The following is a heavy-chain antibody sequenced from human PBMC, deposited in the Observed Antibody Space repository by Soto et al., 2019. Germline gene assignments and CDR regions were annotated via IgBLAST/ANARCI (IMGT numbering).Heavy chain of an antibody. D-gene: IGHD3-3*01. V-gene: IGHV3-48*01. CDR2: ISSSSSTI. Sequence: EVQLVESGGGLVQPGGSLRLSCAASGFTFSSYSMNWVRQAPGKGLEWVSYISSSSSTIYYADSVKGRFTISRDNAKNSLYLQMNSLRAEDTAVYYCAKTFRNYDFWSGSFDYWGKGTLVTVSS. CDR1: GFTFSSYS. CDR3: AKTFRNYDFWSGSFDY. J-gene: IGHJ4*02.